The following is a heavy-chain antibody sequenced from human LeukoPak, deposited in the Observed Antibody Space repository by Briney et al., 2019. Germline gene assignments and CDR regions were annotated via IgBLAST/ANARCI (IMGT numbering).Heavy chain of an antibody. J-gene: IGHJ4*02. CDR1: GGTFSSYA. CDR3: ARESPYYYGSGSYNAY. V-gene: IGHV1-69*04. CDR2: IIPILGIA. Sequence: ASVKVSCKASGGTFSSYAISWVRQAPGQGLEWMGRIIPILGIANYAQKFQGRVTITADKSTSTAYMELSSLRSEDTAVYYCARESPYYYGSGSYNAYWGQGTLVTVSS. D-gene: IGHD3-10*01.